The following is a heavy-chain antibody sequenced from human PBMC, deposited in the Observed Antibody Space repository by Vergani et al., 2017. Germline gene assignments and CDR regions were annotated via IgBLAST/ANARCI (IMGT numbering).Heavy chain of an antibody. CDR3: ARGDYGILTGYRY. D-gene: IGHD3-9*01. V-gene: IGHV4-38-2*01. Sequence: QVQLQESGPGLVKPSETLSLTCAVSGYSISSGYYWGWIRQPPGKGLEWIGNIYHSGSTYYNPSLKSRVTISRDTSKNQFSLKLSSVTATDTAVYYCARGDYGILTGYRYWGQGTLVTVSA. CDR1: GYSISSGYY. CDR2: IYHSGST. J-gene: IGHJ4*02.